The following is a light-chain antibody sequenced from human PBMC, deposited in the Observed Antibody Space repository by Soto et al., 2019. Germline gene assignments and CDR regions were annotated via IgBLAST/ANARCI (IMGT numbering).Light chain of an antibody. CDR2: GVS. CDR1: QSVSSY. V-gene: IGKV3-20*01. J-gene: IGKJ4*01. CDR3: QQYVTSPLT. Sequence: EIVLTQSPGTLSLSPGERATLSCRASQSVSSYLAWYQQKPGQAPRLLIYGVSSRATGIPDRFSGSGSGTDFPLTISRLEPEDFAVYYCQQYVTSPLTFGGGTKVEIK.